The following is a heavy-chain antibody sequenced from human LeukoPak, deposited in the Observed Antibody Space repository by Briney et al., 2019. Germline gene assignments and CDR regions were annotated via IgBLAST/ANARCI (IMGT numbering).Heavy chain of an antibody. Sequence: PGGSLGLSCAASGFTFSSYAMSWVRQAPGKGLEWVSAISGSGGSTYYADSVKGRFTISRDNSKNTLYLQMNSLRAEDTAVYYCAKAYCTNGVCPYYFDYWGQGTLVTVSS. V-gene: IGHV3-23*01. CDR3: AKAYCTNGVCPYYFDY. CDR2: ISGSGGST. CDR1: GFTFSSYA. D-gene: IGHD2-8*01. J-gene: IGHJ4*02.